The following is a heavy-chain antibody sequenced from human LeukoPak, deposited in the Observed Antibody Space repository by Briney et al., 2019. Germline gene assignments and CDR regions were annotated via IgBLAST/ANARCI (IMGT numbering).Heavy chain of an antibody. Sequence: ASVKVSCTASGYTFTGYYMHWVRQAPGQGLEWMGRINPNSGGTNYAQKFQGRVTMTRDTSISTAYMELSRLRSDDTAVYYCAREGDSSGHYDYWGQGTLVTVSS. J-gene: IGHJ4*02. CDR2: INPNSGGT. V-gene: IGHV1-2*06. CDR3: AREGDSSGHYDY. D-gene: IGHD6-19*01. CDR1: GYTFTGYY.